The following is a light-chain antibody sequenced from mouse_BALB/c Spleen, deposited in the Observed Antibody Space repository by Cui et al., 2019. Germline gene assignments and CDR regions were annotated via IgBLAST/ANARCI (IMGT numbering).Light chain of an antibody. CDR2: YAS. Sequence: DIQMTQSPSSLSESLGGKVNITCLASQDINKYISWYQHTPGKGPRLLIHYASPVSPGIPSRFSGSGSGSYYSFISSNLAAEDIATYCCLQYDNLYTFGGGTKLEIK. V-gene: IGKV19-93*01. CDR3: LQYDNLYT. CDR1: QDINKY. J-gene: IGKJ2*01.